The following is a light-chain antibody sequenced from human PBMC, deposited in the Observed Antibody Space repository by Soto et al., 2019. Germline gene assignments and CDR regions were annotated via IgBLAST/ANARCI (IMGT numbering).Light chain of an antibody. Sequence: QSALTQPASVSGSPGQSITISCTGTSSDVGGYNYVSWYQQHPGKAPKLMIYDVINRPSGVSNRYSGSKSVNTASLTISGLQAEDEADYDCSSYRSSSTPVVFGGGTKVTVL. V-gene: IGLV2-14*03. J-gene: IGLJ2*01. CDR2: DVI. CDR1: SSDVGGYNY. CDR3: SSYRSSSTPVV.